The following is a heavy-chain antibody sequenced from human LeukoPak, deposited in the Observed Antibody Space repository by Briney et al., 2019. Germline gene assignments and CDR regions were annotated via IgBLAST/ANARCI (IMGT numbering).Heavy chain of an antibody. J-gene: IGHJ4*02. V-gene: IGHV3-30-3*01. D-gene: IGHD3-22*01. CDR1: GFTFSSYA. CDR2: ISYDGSNK. Sequence: GGSLRLSCAASGFTFSSYAMHWVRQAPGKGREWVAVISYDGSNKYYADSVKGRLTISRDNSKNTLYLQMNSLRAEDTAVYYCARDHYDSSGSDVDYWGQGTLVTVSS. CDR3: ARDHYDSSGSDVDY.